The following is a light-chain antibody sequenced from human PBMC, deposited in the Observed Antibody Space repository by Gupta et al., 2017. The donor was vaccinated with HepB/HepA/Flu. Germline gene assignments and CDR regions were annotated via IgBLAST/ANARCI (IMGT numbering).Light chain of an antibody. Sequence: SYDLTQPPSVSVSPGQTASITCSGDKLGYKYVCWYQQKPGQSPVLVMFQDTKRPSGIPERFSGSNSGNTATLTISGTQAVDEADYYCQAWDSSSVVFGGGTKLTVL. CDR2: QDT. J-gene: IGLJ2*01. V-gene: IGLV3-1*01. CDR1: KLGYKY. CDR3: QAWDSSSVV.